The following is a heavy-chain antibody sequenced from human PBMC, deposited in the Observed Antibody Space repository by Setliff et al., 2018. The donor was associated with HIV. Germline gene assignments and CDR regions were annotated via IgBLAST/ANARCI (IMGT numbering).Heavy chain of an antibody. Sequence: PSETLSLTCTVSGGSIISSSYYWGWIRQPPGKGLEWIGTMYYRGTTYNNPSLKSRVTFSADTSKDQFSLNLNSVTATDTAVYYCVRQGLTMNRGVPAPSLYYFDYWGQ. J-gene: IGHJ4*02. CDR1: GGSIISSSYY. D-gene: IGHD3-10*01. CDR3: VRQGLTMNRGVPAPSLYYFDY. CDR2: MYYRGTT. V-gene: IGHV4-39*01.